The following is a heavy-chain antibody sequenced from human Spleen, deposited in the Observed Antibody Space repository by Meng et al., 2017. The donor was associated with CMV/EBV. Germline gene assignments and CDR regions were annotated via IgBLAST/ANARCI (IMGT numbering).Heavy chain of an antibody. CDR3: ARHDWFDP. CDR1: GFTVSHDY. CDR2: IYHDGRT. Sequence: GQLGGSGVDFVQPGGPVRLSCAVSGFTVSHDYMSWVRQAPGKGLEWVSVIYHDGRTYYADSVKGRFTMSRDNSKNTVHLQMNSLRVEDTAVYYCARHDWFDPWGQGTLVTVSS. J-gene: IGHJ5*02. V-gene: IGHV3-66*04.